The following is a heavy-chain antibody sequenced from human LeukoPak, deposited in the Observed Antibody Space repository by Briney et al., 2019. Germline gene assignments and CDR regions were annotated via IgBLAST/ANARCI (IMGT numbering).Heavy chain of an antibody. CDR1: GNEFIRHT. CDR2: VRSNGDYI. D-gene: IGHD6-13*01. V-gene: IGHV3-21*01. J-gene: IGHJ4*02. Sequence: GGSLRLSCAGSGNEFIRHTMNWVRRASGKGLEWISSVRSNGDYIYYADSVKGRFSISRDNARTSVYLQMNSLRVEDTAIYYCAREYDSRAGFDSWGQGTLVTVSS. CDR3: AREYDSRAGFDS.